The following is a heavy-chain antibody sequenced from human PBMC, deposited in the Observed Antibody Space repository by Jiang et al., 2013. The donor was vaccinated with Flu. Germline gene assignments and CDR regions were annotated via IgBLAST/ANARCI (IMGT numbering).Heavy chain of an antibody. CDR2: IIPMFRTT. J-gene: IGHJ2*01. D-gene: IGHD2-21*01. Sequence: VQLVESGAEVKEPGSSMKVSCKASGGTISGYVISWVRQAPGQGLEWMGVIIPMFRTTNYAQTFKGRVTITADESTNTVYLELSSLRSEDTAVYFCARDSSSEAYPLXLYYFDL. CDR1: GGTISGYV. CDR3: ARDSSSEAYPLXLYYFDL. V-gene: IGHV1-69*01.